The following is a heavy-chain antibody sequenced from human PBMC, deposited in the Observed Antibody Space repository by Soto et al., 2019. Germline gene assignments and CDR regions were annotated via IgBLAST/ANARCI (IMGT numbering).Heavy chain of an antibody. Sequence: PGGSLSLSWSPSGFTFSSYAMSWVRQAPGKGLEWVVFIRSKAYGGTTEYAASVKGRFTISRDDSKSIAYLQMNSLKTEDTAVYYCTRDPEPYDFWSGYYTDYYYGMDVWGQGTTVTVSS. J-gene: IGHJ6*02. CDR1: GFTFSSYA. CDR3: TRDPEPYDFWSGYYTDYYYGMDV. CDR2: IRSKAYGGTT. V-gene: IGHV3-49*04. D-gene: IGHD3-3*01.